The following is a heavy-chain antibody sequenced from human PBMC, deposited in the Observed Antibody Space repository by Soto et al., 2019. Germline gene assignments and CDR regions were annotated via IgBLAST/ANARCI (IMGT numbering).Heavy chain of an antibody. J-gene: IGHJ5*02. CDR2: IIPILGIA. D-gene: IGHD1-7*01. CDR1: GGTFSSYA. Sequence: ASVKVSCKASGGTFSSYAISWVRQAPGQGLEWMGGIIPILGIANYAQKYQGRVTITADKSTSTAYMELSSLRSEDTAVYYCAREGGGVAGTTKSVDPWGQGTLVTVSS. CDR3: AREGGGVAGTTKSVDP. V-gene: IGHV1-69*10.